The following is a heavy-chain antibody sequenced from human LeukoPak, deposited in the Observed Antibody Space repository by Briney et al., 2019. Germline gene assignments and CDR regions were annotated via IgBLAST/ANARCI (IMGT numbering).Heavy chain of an antibody. CDR2: ISSSSSYI. Sequence: PGGSLRLSCAASGFTFSSYSMNWVRQAPGKGLEWVSSISSSSSYIYYADSVKGRFTISRDNAKNSLYLQMNSLRAEDTAVYYCATATAIPDQILDYWGQGTLVTVSS. CDR1: GFTFSSYS. V-gene: IGHV3-21*01. D-gene: IGHD2-21*02. CDR3: ATATAIPDQILDY. J-gene: IGHJ4*02.